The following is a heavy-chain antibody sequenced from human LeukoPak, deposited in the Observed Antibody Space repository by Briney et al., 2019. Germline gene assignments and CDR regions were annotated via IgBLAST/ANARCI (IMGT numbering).Heavy chain of an antibody. CDR3: ARDRSSTAAPSLSY. D-gene: IGHD6-13*01. V-gene: IGHV3-48*02. J-gene: IGHJ4*02. Sequence: QTGGSLRLSCAASGFTFSSYGMNWVRQAPGKGLEWVSYISSTGNTIYYADSVKGRFSISRENGKNSLYLQMNSLRDEDTAVYYCARDRSSTAAPSLSYWGQGTLVTVSS. CDR1: GFTFSSYG. CDR2: ISSTGNTI.